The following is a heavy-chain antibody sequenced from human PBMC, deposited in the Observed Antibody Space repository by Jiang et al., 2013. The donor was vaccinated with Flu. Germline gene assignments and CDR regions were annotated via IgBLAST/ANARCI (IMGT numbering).Heavy chain of an antibody. CDR2: IIPIFGTA. CDR3: ARVPDGTPGGPELPSLGWFDP. Sequence: SGAEVKKPGSSVKVSCKASGGTFSSYAISWVRQAPGQGLEWMGGIIPIFGTANYAQKFQGRVTITADESTSTAYMELSSLRSEDTAVYYCARVPDGTPGGPELPSLGWFDPWGQGTLVTVSS. J-gene: IGHJ5*02. CDR1: GGTFSSYA. V-gene: IGHV1-69*01. D-gene: IGHD1-7*01.